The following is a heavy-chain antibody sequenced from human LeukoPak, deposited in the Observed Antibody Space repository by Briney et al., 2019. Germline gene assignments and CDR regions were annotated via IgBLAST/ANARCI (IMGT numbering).Heavy chain of an antibody. CDR2: IHPSNSET. CDR1: GYSFSDYW. CDR3: SRRHYFGSGVTDY. D-gene: IGHD3-10*01. V-gene: IGHV5-51*01. Sequence: GESLKIPCKDSGYSFSDYWIGWARQMPGKGLEWMGIIHPSNSETQYSPSFQGQVTISADTSISTAYLQWTSLKASDTAMYYCSRRHYFGSGVTDYWGQGTLVTVSS. J-gene: IGHJ4*02.